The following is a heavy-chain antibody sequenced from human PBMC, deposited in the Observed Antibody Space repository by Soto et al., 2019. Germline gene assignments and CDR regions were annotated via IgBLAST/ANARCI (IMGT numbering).Heavy chain of an antibody. CDR2: INPNSGGT. Sequence: ASVKVSCKASGYTFTGYYMHWVRQAPGQGLEWMGWINPNSGGTNYAQKFQGRVTMTRDTSISTAYMELSRLRSDDTAVYYCARIPKKSGSYWGSWFDPWGQGTLVTVSS. J-gene: IGHJ5*02. CDR3: ARIPKKSGSYWGSWFDP. D-gene: IGHD1-26*01. V-gene: IGHV1-2*02. CDR1: GYTFTGYY.